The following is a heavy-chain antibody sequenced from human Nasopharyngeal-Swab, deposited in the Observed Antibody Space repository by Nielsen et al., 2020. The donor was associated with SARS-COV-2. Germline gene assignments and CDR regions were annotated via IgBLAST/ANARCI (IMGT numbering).Heavy chain of an antibody. V-gene: IGHV3-33*01. J-gene: IGHJ4*02. Sequence: VRQAPGKGLEWVAVIWYDGSTKYYTDSVKGRFTISRDSSKNTLYLQMNSLRAEDTAVYYCARDVNDYWTGYLYWGQGALVTVSS. CDR2: IWYDGSTK. D-gene: IGHD3/OR15-3a*01. CDR3: ARDVNDYWTGYLY.